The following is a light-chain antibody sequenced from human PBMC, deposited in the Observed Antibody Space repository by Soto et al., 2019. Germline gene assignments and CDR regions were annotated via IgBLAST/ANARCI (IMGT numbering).Light chain of an antibody. J-gene: IGKJ5*01. V-gene: IGKV3D-20*02. CDR1: QSVTNSF. CDR3: QQRSNWPPIT. Sequence: EVVLTQSPSTVSLSPGERATLSCRASQSVTNSFLAWYQQKPGQAPRLLIYGASRRATGIPDRFTGSGSGTDFTLTISRLEPEDFAVYYCQQRSNWPPITFGQGTRLEIK. CDR2: GAS.